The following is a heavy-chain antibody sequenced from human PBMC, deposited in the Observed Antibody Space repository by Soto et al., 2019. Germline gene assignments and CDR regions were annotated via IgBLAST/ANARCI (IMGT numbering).Heavy chain of an antibody. CDR2: LIPIFGTA. CDR1: GGTFSSYA. Sequence: QVQLVQSGAEVKKPGSSVKVSCKASGGTFSSYAISWVRQAPGQGLEWMGGLIPIFGTANYAQKFQGRVTITADESTSTAYMELSSLRSEDTAVYYCARLASGYYGSGSYRDYWGQGTLVTVSS. D-gene: IGHD3-10*01. CDR3: ARLASGYYGSGSYRDY. J-gene: IGHJ4*02. V-gene: IGHV1-69*01.